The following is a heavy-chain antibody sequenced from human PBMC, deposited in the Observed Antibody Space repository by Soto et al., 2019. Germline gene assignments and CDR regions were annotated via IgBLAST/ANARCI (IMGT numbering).Heavy chain of an antibody. D-gene: IGHD5-18*01. CDR3: ARMESFGSLNWFDP. V-gene: IGHV1-8*02. CDR2: MNPGRGDT. Sequence: QVQLVQSGAEVKKPGASVKVSCKASGYTFTNNDVSWVRQAPGQGLGWMGWMNPGRGDTGYAQKFQGRVTMTRDISIGTAYMELSSRTSEDTAIYYCARMESFGSLNWFDPWGQGTLVTVSS. CDR1: GYTFTNND. J-gene: IGHJ5*02.